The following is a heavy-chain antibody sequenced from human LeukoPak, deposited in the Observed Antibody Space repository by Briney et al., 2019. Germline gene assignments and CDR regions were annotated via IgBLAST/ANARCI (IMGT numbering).Heavy chain of an antibody. CDR3: ARVGVWFGELLYLDFDY. Sequence: ASVKVSCKASGYTFTSYGISWVRQAPGQGLEWMGWISAYNGNTNYAQKLQGRVTMTTDTSTSTAYMELRSLRSDDTAVYYCARVGVWFGELLYLDFDYWGQGTLVTVPS. CDR2: ISAYNGNT. V-gene: IGHV1-18*01. J-gene: IGHJ4*02. D-gene: IGHD3-10*01. CDR1: GYTFTSYG.